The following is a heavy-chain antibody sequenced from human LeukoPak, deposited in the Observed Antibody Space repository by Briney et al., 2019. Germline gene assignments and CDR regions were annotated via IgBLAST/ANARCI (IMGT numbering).Heavy chain of an antibody. D-gene: IGHD6-19*01. CDR2: INPSGGST. Sequence: GASVNVSCKASGYTFNNHYMYWVRQAPEQGLEWMGVINPSGGSTSYAQKFQGRVTMTRDTSTRTVYMEVNSLRSEDTAVYYCARQGTYSSAIGMGYWGQGTLVTVSS. CDR1: GYTFNNHY. J-gene: IGHJ4*02. CDR3: ARQGTYSSAIGMGY. V-gene: IGHV1-46*02.